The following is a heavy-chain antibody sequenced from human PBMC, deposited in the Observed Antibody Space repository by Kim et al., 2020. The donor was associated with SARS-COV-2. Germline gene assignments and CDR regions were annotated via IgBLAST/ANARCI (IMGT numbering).Heavy chain of an antibody. Sequence: GGSLRLSCATSGFTFSSYWMHWVRQAPGKGLVWVSRIATDGTNIGYAVSVKGRFTISRDNAKNTLYLQMNSLTAEDTAIYYCVRAWDHYGDSRHWGQGTLVIVSS. CDR2: IATDGTNI. V-gene: IGHV3-74*01. D-gene: IGHD4-17*01. CDR1: GFTFSSYW. CDR3: VRAWDHYGDSRH. J-gene: IGHJ4*02.